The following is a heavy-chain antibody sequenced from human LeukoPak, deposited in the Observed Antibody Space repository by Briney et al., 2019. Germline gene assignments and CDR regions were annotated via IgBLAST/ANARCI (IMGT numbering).Heavy chain of an antibody. V-gene: IGHV3-11*01. CDR3: ARDRVELWLLEGVDY. CDR1: GFTFSDYY. J-gene: IGHJ4*02. Sequence: GGSLRLSCAASGFTFSDYYMSWIRQAPGKGLEWASYISSSGSTIYYADSVKGRFTISRDNAKNSLYLQMNSLRAEDTAVYYCARDRVELWLLEGVDYWGQGTLVTVSS. CDR2: ISSSGSTI. D-gene: IGHD5-18*01.